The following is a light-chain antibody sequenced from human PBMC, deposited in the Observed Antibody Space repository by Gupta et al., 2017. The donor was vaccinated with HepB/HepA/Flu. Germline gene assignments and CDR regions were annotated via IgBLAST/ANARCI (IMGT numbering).Light chain of an antibody. Sequence: IVMTQSPLSLAVTPGEPASISCRSSQTLLHRDGYHFLNWHVQKPGQSPHHLIYVASSRASGVPDRFNGSGSGTDFTLFISRVEAEDVGIYCCRQTLDTPYTFGQGTKLEI. CDR1: QTLLHRDGYHF. J-gene: IGKJ2*01. V-gene: IGKV2-28*01. CDR3: RQTLDTPYT. CDR2: VAS.